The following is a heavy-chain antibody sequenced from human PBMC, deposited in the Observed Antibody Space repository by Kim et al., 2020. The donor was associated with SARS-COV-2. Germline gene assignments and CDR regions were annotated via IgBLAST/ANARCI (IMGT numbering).Heavy chain of an antibody. CDR3: ARVGGRRAYVDY. Sequence: SETLSLTCTVSGGSVSSGSYYWSWIRQPPGKGLEWIGYIYYSGSTNYNPSLKSRVTISVDTSKNQFSLKLSSVTAADTAVYYCARVGGRRAYVDYWGQGTLVTVSS. V-gene: IGHV4-61*01. CDR2: IYYSGST. J-gene: IGHJ4*02. D-gene: IGHD3-16*01. CDR1: GGSVSSGSYY.